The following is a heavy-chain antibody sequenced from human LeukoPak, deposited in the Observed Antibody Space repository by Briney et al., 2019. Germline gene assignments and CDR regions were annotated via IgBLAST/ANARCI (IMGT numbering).Heavy chain of an antibody. J-gene: IGHJ4*02. Sequence: PSETLSLTCSVHGGSFSGYFWTYIRQPPGKGLEWIGEINHRGSTSYNPSLKSRVTISRDTSKNQFSLRLTSVTAADTAVYYRARGSIYYGDSSAYFDYWGQGSLVTVSS. V-gene: IGHV4-34*01. CDR3: ARGSIYYGDSSAYFDY. CDR2: INHRGST. CDR1: GGSFSGYF. D-gene: IGHD3-22*01.